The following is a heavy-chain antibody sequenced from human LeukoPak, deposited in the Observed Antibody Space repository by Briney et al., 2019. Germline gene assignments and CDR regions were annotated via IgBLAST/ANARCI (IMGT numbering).Heavy chain of an antibody. CDR1: GFTFSTYW. Sequence: GGSLRLSCAASGFTFSTYWMHWVRQATGKGLVWVSRIKSDGSTNYADSVKGRFTISRDNAKNTVSLQMNSLRPEDTGVYYCARAPSEIGGYYPEYFRHWGQGTLVTVSS. J-gene: IGHJ1*01. CDR3: ARAPSEIGGYYPEYFRH. V-gene: IGHV3-74*01. D-gene: IGHD3-22*01. CDR2: IKSDGST.